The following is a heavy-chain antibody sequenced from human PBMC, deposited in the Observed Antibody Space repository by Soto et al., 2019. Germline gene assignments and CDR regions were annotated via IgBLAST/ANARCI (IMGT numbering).Heavy chain of an antibody. D-gene: IGHD4-17*01. CDR2: IDPSDSYT. J-gene: IGHJ6*02. V-gene: IGHV5-10-1*01. Sequence: PGESLKISCKGSGYSFTSYWISWVRQMPGKGLEWMGRIDPSDSYTNYSPSFQGHVTISADKSISTAYLQWSSLKASDTAMYYCARHSYGDQPERYYYYYYGMDVWGQGTTVTVSS. CDR1: GYSFTSYW. CDR3: ARHSYGDQPERYYYYYYGMDV.